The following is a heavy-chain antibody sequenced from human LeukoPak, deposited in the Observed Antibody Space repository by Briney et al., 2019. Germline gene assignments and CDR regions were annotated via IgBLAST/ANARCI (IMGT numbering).Heavy chain of an antibody. V-gene: IGHV4-59*01. CDR2: IYYSGST. CDR3: ARIGHYGSGSHEAFDI. Sequence: SETLSLTCTVSGGSISSYYWSWIRQPPGKGLEWIGYIYYSGSTNYNPSLKSRVTISVDTSKNQFSLKLSSVTAADTAVYYCARIGHYGSGSHEAFDIWGQGTMVTVSS. CDR1: GGSISSYY. D-gene: IGHD3-10*01. J-gene: IGHJ3*02.